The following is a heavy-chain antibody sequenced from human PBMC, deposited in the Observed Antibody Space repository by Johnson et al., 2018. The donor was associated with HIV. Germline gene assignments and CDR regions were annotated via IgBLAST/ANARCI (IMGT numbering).Heavy chain of an antibody. D-gene: IGHD5-24*01. Sequence: QVQLVESGGGVVQPGRSLRLSCAASGFTFSSYGMHWVRQAPGKGLEWVAFIRYDGSNKYYADSVKGRFTISRDNSKNTLYLQMNSLRAEDTAVYYCARELEIAQGLDAFDIWGQGTMVTVSS. CDR3: ARELEIAQGLDAFDI. V-gene: IGHV3-30*02. J-gene: IGHJ3*02. CDR1: GFTFSSYG. CDR2: IRYDGSNK.